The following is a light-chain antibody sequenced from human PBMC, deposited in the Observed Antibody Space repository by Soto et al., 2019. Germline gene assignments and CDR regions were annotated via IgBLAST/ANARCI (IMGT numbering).Light chain of an antibody. J-gene: IGKJ1*01. V-gene: IGKV3-20*01. Sequence: EIVLAHSPVTLSLSPGEIATLSCSSSQSVSSSYLAWYQQNPGQAPRLLIYGASSRATGIPDMLSGSGSGTDFTLTISRLEPQDFAVSYSQQYGSSPPRTFGQGTKVDIK. CDR3: QQYGSSPPRT. CDR2: GAS. CDR1: QSVSSSY.